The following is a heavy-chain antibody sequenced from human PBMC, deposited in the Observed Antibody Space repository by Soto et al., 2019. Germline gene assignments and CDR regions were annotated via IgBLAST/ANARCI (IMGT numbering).Heavy chain of an antibody. V-gene: IGHV6-1*01. D-gene: IGHD3-22*01. CDR2: TYYRSKWYN. J-gene: IGHJ4*02. CDR1: GDSVSSNSAA. CDR3: ARAHTLYYDSSGYYSY. Sequence: SQTLSLPCAISGDSVSSNSAAWNWIRQSPSRGLEWLGRTYYRSKWYNDYAVSVKSRITINPDTSKNQFSLQLNSVTPEDTAVYYCARAHTLYYDSSGYYSYWGQGTLVTVSS.